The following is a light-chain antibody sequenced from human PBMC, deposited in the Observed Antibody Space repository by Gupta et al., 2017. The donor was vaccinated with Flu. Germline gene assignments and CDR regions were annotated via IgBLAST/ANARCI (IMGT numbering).Light chain of an antibody. V-gene: IGLV2-11*01. Sequence: QSALPQPRPASGTPAQSATISCPGTSSDIGDFDFVSWYQQYPGKGPKLLLYDVSKRPSGVPDRVSGFKSGNTASLTISGLLPEDEADYFCCAYGGSYTYLFGPGT. CDR2: DVS. J-gene: IGLJ1*01. CDR3: CAYGGSYTYL. CDR1: SSDIGDFDF.